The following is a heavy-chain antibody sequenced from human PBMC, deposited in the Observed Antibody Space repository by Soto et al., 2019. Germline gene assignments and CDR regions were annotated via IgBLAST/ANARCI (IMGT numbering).Heavy chain of an antibody. J-gene: IGHJ4*02. CDR3: AKQRADYGSGADTFYFDS. Sequence: GGSLRLSCTVSGVTFSNYAMNWVRQAPGKGLEWVSSLSGSGGTTYYADSVKGRFIISRDNSKNTLYLLMNSLRAEDAALYYCAKQRADYGSGADTFYFDSWGQGALVTVSS. CDR2: LSGSGGTT. CDR1: GVTFSNYA. D-gene: IGHD3-10*01. V-gene: IGHV3-23*01.